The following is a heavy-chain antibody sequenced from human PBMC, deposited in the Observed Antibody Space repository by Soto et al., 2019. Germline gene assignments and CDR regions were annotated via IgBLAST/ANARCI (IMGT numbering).Heavy chain of an antibody. J-gene: IGHJ6*02. Sequence: QVQLVESGGGVVQPGRYLRISCAASGFTFSSYAMHWLRQAPGKGLEWVAVISYDGSNKYYADSVKGRFTISRDNSKNTLYLQMNSLRAEDTAVYYCARVPFYDFWSGNYYYGMDVWGQGTTVTVSS. CDR3: ARVPFYDFWSGNYYYGMDV. CDR1: GFTFSSYA. D-gene: IGHD3-3*01. V-gene: IGHV3-30-3*01. CDR2: ISYDGSNK.